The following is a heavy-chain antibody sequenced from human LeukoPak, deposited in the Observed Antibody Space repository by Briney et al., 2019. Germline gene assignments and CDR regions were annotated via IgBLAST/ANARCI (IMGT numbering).Heavy chain of an antibody. Sequence: GASVKVSCKASGYTFTSYYMHWVRQAPGQGLEWMGIINPSGGSTSYAQKFQGRVTMTRDTSITTAYMELSGLRSDDTAVYYCAKSQKGYFDYWGQGTLVIVSS. CDR1: GYTFTSYY. V-gene: IGHV1-46*01. J-gene: IGHJ4*02. CDR2: INPSGGST. CDR3: AKSQKGYFDY.